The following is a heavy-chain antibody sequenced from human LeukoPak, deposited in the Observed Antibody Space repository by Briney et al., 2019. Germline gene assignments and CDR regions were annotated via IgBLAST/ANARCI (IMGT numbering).Heavy chain of an antibody. J-gene: IGHJ5*02. CDR3: ARLRGSGGYRLGTPFDP. D-gene: IGHD3-10*01. Sequence: GESLKISCKGSGYTFNNYWIGWVRQMPGQGLEWMGIIFPDDSDTRYSPSFQGQVSISCDKSISTAYLQWSSLKASDTAMYYCARLRGSGGYRLGTPFDPWGQGTLVTVSS. V-gene: IGHV5-51*01. CDR1: GYTFNNYW. CDR2: IFPDDSDT.